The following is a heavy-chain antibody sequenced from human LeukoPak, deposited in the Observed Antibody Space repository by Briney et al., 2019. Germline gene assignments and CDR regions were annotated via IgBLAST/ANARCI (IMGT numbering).Heavy chain of an antibody. D-gene: IGHD6-13*01. J-gene: IGHJ4*02. CDR3: AKDPYAQIAAAGRGLDY. CDR2: IIPIFGTA. CDR1: GGTFSSYA. Sequence: ASVKVSCKASGGTFSSYAISWVRQAPGQGLEWMGGIIPIFGTANYAQKFQGRVTITADESTSTAYMELSSLRSEDTAVYYCAKDPYAQIAAAGRGLDYWGQGTLVTVSS. V-gene: IGHV1-69*13.